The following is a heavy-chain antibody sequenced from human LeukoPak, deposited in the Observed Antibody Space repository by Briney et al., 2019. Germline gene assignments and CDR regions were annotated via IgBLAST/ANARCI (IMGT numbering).Heavy chain of an antibody. CDR3: ARDCDFEGFGTYTWFDP. V-gene: IGHV1-2*02. D-gene: IGHD3-10*01. Sequence: ASVTVSFTSSGYTVTIYDMHWVRQAPGQGLEWMGWSDPNSGGRNYTQKFQGRVTMTRDTSISTAYMELSRMRSDDTAVYYCARDCDFEGFGTYTWFDPWGQGTLVTVSS. J-gene: IGHJ5*02. CDR1: GYTVTIYD. CDR2: SDPNSGGR.